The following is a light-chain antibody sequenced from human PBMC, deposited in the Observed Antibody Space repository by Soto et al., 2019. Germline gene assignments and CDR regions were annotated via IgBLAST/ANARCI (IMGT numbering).Light chain of an antibody. CDR1: QTLSSTF. CDR2: GAS. Sequence: EIVLTQSPGTLSLSPGERATLSCRAGQTLSSTFLAWYQQKPAQAPRLLIYGASSRATGVPDRFSGSGSGTDFTLTVSSLQPEDFATYYCQQLFIYPPTFGPGTKVDI. J-gene: IGKJ3*01. V-gene: IGKV3-20*01. CDR3: QQLFIYPPT.